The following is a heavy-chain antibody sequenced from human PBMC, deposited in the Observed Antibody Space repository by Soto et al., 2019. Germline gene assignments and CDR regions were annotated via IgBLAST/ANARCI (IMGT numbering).Heavy chain of an antibody. CDR2: ISAHTGSS. CDR1: GYTFTSSG. Sequence: QVQLVQSGAEVKKPGASVKVSCKASGYTFTSSGMSWVRQAPGQGLEWMGWISAHTGSSDYAQRFQGRVTMNTDRSTSTAYMELRSLRSDDTAVYYCARAFFYHGSDSRGYSFDAFDFWGPGTLVTVSS. CDR3: ARAFFYHGSDSRGYSFDAFDF. D-gene: IGHD3-22*01. V-gene: IGHV1-18*01. J-gene: IGHJ3*01.